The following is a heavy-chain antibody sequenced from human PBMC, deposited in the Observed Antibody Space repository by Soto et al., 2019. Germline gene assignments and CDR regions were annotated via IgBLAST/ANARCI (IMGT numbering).Heavy chain of an antibody. D-gene: IGHD1-1*01. Sequence: PGGSLGLSCAASGFTFSDHYMSWIRKAPGKGLEWIGYSSNSGSFTRYADSVKGRFSISRDDAKNSLFLQINSLRGDDTAIYYCVRSGDNYNLLDYWGQGPPVTVSS. CDR2: SSNSGSFT. V-gene: IGHV3-11*06. CDR1: GFTFSDHY. CDR3: VRSGDNYNLLDY. J-gene: IGHJ4*02.